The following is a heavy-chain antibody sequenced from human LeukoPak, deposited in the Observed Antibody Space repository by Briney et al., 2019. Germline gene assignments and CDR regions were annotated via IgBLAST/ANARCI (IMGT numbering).Heavy chain of an antibody. D-gene: IGHD3-9*01. CDR1: GGSISSYY. Sequence: SETLSLTCTVSGGSISSYYWSWIRQPPGEGLEWIGYIYYSGSTNYNPSLKSRVTISVDTSKNQFSLKLSSVTAADTAVYYCARHGSLRYFDWLFIAWGQGTLVTVSS. CDR2: IYYSGST. V-gene: IGHV4-59*01. J-gene: IGHJ1*01. CDR3: ARHGSLRYFDWLFIA.